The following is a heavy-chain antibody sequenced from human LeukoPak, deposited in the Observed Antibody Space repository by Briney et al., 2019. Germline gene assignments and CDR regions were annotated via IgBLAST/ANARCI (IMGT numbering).Heavy chain of an antibody. Sequence: GGSLRLSCAASGFTFSSYEMNWVRQAPGKGLEWVSYISSSGNTIYYADSVKGRFTISRDNAKNSLYLQMNSLRAEDTAVYYCARMAGAIFGGGFDYWGQGTLVTVSS. CDR3: ARMAGAIFGGGFDY. J-gene: IGHJ4*02. V-gene: IGHV3-48*03. CDR1: GFTFSSYE. D-gene: IGHD3-3*01. CDR2: ISSSGNTI.